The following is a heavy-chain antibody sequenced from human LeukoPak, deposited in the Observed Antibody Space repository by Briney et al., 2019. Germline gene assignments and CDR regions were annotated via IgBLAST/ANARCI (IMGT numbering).Heavy chain of an antibody. D-gene: IGHD5-24*01. Sequence: PGGSLRLSCAASGFPFSRYGMHWGRQAPGKGLDCVAVTSSDGSRIYYADSVKGRFTISRDNTKNTLYLQMNSLRAEDTAMYYCAKNGNYHFDYWGQGTLVTVSS. J-gene: IGHJ4*02. CDR1: GFPFSRYG. CDR2: TSSDGSRI. CDR3: AKNGNYHFDY. V-gene: IGHV3-30*18.